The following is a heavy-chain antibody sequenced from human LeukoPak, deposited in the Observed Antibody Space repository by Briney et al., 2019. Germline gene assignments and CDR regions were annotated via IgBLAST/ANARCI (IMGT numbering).Heavy chain of an antibody. CDR1: GGSISSYY. CDR2: IYYSGST. Sequence: PSETLSLTCTVSGGSISSYYWSWLRQPPGKGLEWIGYIYYSGSTNYNPSLKSRVTISVDTSKNQFSLKLSSVTAADTAVYYCARALLWLGEGGGFDYWGQGTLVTVSS. V-gene: IGHV4-59*01. D-gene: IGHD3-10*01. CDR3: ARALLWLGEGGGFDY. J-gene: IGHJ4*02.